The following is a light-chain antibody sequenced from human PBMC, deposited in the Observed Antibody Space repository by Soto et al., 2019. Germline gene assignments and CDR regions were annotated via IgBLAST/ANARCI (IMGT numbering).Light chain of an antibody. J-gene: IGLJ2*01. V-gene: IGLV2-14*01. CDR2: EVS. CDR1: SSDVGGYNY. CDR3: SSYTSSTYVV. Sequence: QSALTQPPSASGSPGQSVTISCTGTSSDVGGYNYVSWYQQHPGKAPKLMIYEVSNRPSGVSNRFSGSKSGNTASLTISGRQAEDEADYYCSSYTSSTYVVFGGGTKLTVL.